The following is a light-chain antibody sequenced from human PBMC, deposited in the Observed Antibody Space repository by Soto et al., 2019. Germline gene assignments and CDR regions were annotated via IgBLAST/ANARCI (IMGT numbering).Light chain of an antibody. J-gene: IGKJ1*01. Sequence: TVLTQSPGTLSLSPGERATLSCRASQSVSSYLAWYQQKPGQAPRLLIYGASNRATGIPDRFSGSGSGTDFTLTISRLEPEDFAVYYCQQYNNWPRTFGQGTKVDI. CDR2: GAS. CDR1: QSVSSY. CDR3: QQYNNWPRT. V-gene: IGKV3-20*01.